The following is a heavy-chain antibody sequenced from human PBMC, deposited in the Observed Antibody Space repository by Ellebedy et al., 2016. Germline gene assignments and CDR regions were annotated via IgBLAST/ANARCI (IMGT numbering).Heavy chain of an antibody. Sequence: GESLKISXAASGFSFINYAMTWVRQPPGKGLEWVSGISGTGATTYYADSVKGRFSISRDNSKNTLDLQMSRLRAEDTAIYYCAKVEFSSSPAWGQGTRVTVSS. J-gene: IGHJ5*02. CDR3: AKVEFSSSPA. CDR1: GFSFINYA. D-gene: IGHD2-2*01. V-gene: IGHV3-23*01. CDR2: ISGTGATT.